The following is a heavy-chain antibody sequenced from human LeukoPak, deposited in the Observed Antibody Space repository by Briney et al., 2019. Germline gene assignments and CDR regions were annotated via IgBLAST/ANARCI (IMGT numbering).Heavy chain of an antibody. Sequence: GGSLRLSCAASGFTFNTYNVHWVRQAPGEGLEWVAVISYDERNEYCADAVKGRFTLSRDNSKSTLYLQMNSLRAEDTAVYFCARERAVDGRGWFDPWGQGTLVTVSS. CDR2: ISYDERNE. CDR1: GFTFNTYN. D-gene: IGHD6-19*01. V-gene: IGHV3-30*04. CDR3: ARERAVDGRGWFDP. J-gene: IGHJ5*02.